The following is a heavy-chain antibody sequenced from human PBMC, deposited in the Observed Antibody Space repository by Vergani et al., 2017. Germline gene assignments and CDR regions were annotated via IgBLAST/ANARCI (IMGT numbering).Heavy chain of an antibody. D-gene: IGHD3-10*01. V-gene: IGHV1-8*01. CDR2: MNPNSGNT. CDR3: AKGETAITMVRGVDVYYYYGMDV. J-gene: IGHJ6*02. CDR1: GYTFTSYD. Sequence: QVQLVQSGAEVKTPGASVTVSCKASGYTFTSYDINWVRQATGQGLEWMGWMNPNSGNTGYAQKFQGRVTMTRNTSISTAYMELSSLRSEDTAVYYCAKGETAITMVRGVDVYYYYGMDVWGQGTTVTVSS.